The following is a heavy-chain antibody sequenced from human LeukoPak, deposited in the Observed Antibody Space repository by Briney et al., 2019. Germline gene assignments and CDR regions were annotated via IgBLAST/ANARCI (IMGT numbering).Heavy chain of an antibody. Sequence: GGSLRLSCAASGFTISTYWMNWVRQAPGKGLELVANINQDGSAVHYGGSVKDRFTISRDNAKNSLYLQMNSLRVEDTAVYYCARDFSASGSLDYWGQGTLVTVSS. J-gene: IGHJ4*02. CDR3: ARDFSASGSLDY. D-gene: IGHD3-10*01. CDR2: INQDGSAV. V-gene: IGHV3-7*04. CDR1: GFTISTYW.